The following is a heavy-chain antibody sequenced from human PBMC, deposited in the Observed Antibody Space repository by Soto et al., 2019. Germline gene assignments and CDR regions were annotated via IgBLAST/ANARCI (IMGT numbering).Heavy chain of an antibody. Sequence: VQLVESGGGLIQPGGSLTLSCVASGFSVSNSYMSWVRQAPGKGLEWVSVICSGGSTYYADSVKGRFTISRDNSKNTVYLQVNSLRGEDTAVYYCARVGKPMVIGNYFDYWGQGTLVTVSS. V-gene: IGHV3-53*01. CDR1: GFSVSNSY. CDR2: ICSGGST. J-gene: IGHJ4*02. D-gene: IGHD3-10*01. CDR3: ARVGKPMVIGNYFDY.